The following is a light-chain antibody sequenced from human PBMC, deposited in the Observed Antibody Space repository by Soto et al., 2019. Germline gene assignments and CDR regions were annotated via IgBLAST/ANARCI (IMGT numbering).Light chain of an antibody. CDR3: LQVGVYPCT. CDR2: GAS. CDR1: QSISPY. V-gene: IGKV1-39*01. J-gene: IGKJ1*01. Sequence: DIQMAQSPSSLSASVGDRVTITCRASQSISPYLSWYQQNPGKAPKVLITGASTLQGGVPSRFSGSVSGTDFALTISSLQPEDFATYFCLQVGVYPCTFGQGTKVEI.